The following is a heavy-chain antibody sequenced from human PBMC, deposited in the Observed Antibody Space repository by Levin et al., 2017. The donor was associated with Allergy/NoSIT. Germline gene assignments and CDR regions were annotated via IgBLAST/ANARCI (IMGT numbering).Heavy chain of an antibody. V-gene: IGHV3-21*01. D-gene: IGHD6-13*01. Sequence: ETLSLTCAASGFTFSSYSMNWVRQAPGKGLEWVSSISSSSSYIYYADSVKGRFTISRDNAKNSLYLQMNSLRAEDTAVYYCARVEFKAAAGYWGQGTLVTVSS. J-gene: IGHJ4*02. CDR2: ISSSSSYI. CDR3: ARVEFKAAAGY. CDR1: GFTFSSYS.